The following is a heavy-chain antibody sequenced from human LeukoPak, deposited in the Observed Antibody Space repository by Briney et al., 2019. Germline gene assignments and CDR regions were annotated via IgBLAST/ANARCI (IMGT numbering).Heavy chain of an antibody. J-gene: IGHJ4*02. D-gene: IGHD5-12*01. CDR2: ISGSGGST. CDR1: GFTFSSYA. V-gene: IGHV3-23*01. Sequence: GGSLRLSCAASGFTFSSYAMSWVRQAPGKGLEWVSAISGSGGSTYYADSVKGRFTISRDNSKNTLYLQMHSLRAEDTAVYYCAKDGWLLPDPYYFDYWGQGTLVTVSS. CDR3: AKDGWLLPDPYYFDY.